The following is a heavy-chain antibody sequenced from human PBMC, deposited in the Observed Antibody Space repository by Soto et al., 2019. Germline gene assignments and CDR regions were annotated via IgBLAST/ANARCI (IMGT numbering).Heavy chain of an antibody. D-gene: IGHD3-22*01. CDR3: ARRTRITMIVVVIGSSAIDY. CDR2: ISGSGGST. J-gene: IGHJ4*02. CDR1: GFTFSSYA. V-gene: IGHV3-23*01. Sequence: EVQLLESGGGLVQPGGSLRLSCAASGFTFSSYAMSWVRQAPGKGLEWVSAISGSGGSTYYADSVKGRFTISRDNSKNTLYLQMNSLRAEDTAVYYCARRTRITMIVVVIGSSAIDYWGQGTLVTVSS.